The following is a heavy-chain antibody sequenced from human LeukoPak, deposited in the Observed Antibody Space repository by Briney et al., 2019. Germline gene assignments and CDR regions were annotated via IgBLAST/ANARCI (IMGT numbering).Heavy chain of an antibody. D-gene: IGHD3-10*01. V-gene: IGHV4-59*01. CDR1: GGSISSYY. J-gene: IGHJ5*02. CDR3: ARGGYYGSGNDFRFDP. CDR2: IHYTGST. Sequence: SETLSLTCTVSGGSISSYYWSWIRQPPGKGLEWIGYIHYTGSTNYNPSLKSRVTISVETSKNQFSLKLKSVTAADTAVYYCARGGYYGSGNDFRFDPWGQGTLVTVSS.